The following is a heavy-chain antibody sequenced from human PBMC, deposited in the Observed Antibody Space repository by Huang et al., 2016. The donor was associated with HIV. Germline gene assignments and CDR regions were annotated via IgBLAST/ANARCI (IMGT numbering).Heavy chain of an antibody. CDR3: ARDIAIFGEPLDS. CDR2: INYVGST. J-gene: IGHJ4*02. V-gene: IGHV4-39*01. Sequence: QPRLQESGPGLVKPSETLSLTCTVSGVSVTRSPWYWVWVRQSPGKGLVGIASINYVGSTYYKSPLKSRLTTSLDTSKNQFSRKLTSVTAADTAVYFCARDIAIFGEPLDSWGQGTAVTVSS. CDR1: GVSVTRSPWY. D-gene: IGHD3-3*01.